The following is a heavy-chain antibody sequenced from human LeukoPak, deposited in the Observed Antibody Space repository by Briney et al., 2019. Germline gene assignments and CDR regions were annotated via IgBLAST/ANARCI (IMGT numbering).Heavy chain of an antibody. V-gene: IGHV3-7*01. CDR1: GFTFSNYR. CDR2: IKQNGSEK. D-gene: IGHD3-22*01. CDR3: AKDYWVERDYDSSGPDY. Sequence: GGSLRLSCAASGFTFSNYRMSWVRQAPAKGLEGVANIKQNGSEKTYVDSVKGRFTISRDNSKNTLYLQMNSLRAEDTAVYYCAKDYWVERDYDSSGPDYWGQGTLVTVSS. J-gene: IGHJ4*02.